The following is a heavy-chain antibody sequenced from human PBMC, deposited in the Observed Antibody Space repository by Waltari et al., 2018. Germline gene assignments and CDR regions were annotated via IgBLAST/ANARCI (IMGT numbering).Heavy chain of an antibody. V-gene: IGHV4-38-2*01. Sequence: QVQLQESGPGLVKPSETLSLTCAVSGYSISSGYYWGWIRQPPGKGLEWIGSIYHSGSNYYNPSLKSRVTISVDTSKNQFSLKLSSVTAADTAVYYCARRDYARRFDYWGQGTLVTVSS. CDR1: GYSISSGYY. CDR2: IYHSGSN. D-gene: IGHD4-17*01. CDR3: ARRDYARRFDY. J-gene: IGHJ4*02.